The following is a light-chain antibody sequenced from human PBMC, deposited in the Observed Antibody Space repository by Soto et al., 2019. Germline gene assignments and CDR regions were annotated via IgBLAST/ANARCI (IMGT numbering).Light chain of an antibody. CDR3: QTFHGWPWT. V-gene: IGKV3-15*01. Sequence: EIVMTQSPVTLSVSPGEGATLSCRASQSISDNLAWYQHKPGQAPRLLIYGASTRATGIPARFSGSGSGTEFTLTISSLQSEDFAVYYCQTFHGWPWTFGQGTRVEIK. J-gene: IGKJ1*01. CDR2: GAS. CDR1: QSISDN.